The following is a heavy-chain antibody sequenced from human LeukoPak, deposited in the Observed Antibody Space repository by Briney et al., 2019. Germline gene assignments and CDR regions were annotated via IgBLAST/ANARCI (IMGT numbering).Heavy chain of an antibody. D-gene: IGHD6-19*01. J-gene: IGHJ4*02. CDR1: GGSISSHY. V-gene: IGHV4-59*11. CDR3: ARGLERGYSGGWHFDY. CDR2: MYYSGST. Sequence: PSETLSLTCTVSGGSISSHYWSWIRQPPGKGLEWIGYMYYSGSTTYNPSLKSRLTISVDTSKNQFSLKLSSVTAADTAVYYCARGLERGYSGGWHFDYWGQGTLVTVSS.